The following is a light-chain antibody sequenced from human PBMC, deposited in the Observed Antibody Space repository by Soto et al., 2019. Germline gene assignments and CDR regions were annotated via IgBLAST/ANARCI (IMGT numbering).Light chain of an antibody. CDR3: QQSYSTLVT. CDR2: AAS. V-gene: IGKV1-39*01. Sequence: DIQMTQSPPSLSASVGERVTITCRASQSITSYLNWFQQKPGKAPKLLIYAASSLQSGVPSRFSGSGSGTDFTLTISSLQPEDFATYYCQQSYSTLVTFGGGTKVEIK. J-gene: IGKJ4*01. CDR1: QSITSY.